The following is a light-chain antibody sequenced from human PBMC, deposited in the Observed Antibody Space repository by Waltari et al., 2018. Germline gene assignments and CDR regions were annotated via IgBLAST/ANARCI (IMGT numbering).Light chain of an antibody. J-gene: IGLJ2*01. CDR1: SSDIGTYDY. Sequence: QSALTQPASVSASPGQSITISCTGTSSDIGTYDYVSWYQQHPGKAPKLIIYDVTYRPSGVSSRFSGSKSGNTASLTISGLQAEDEADYFCSSYRSRSTLHVLFGGGTKLTGL. V-gene: IGLV2-14*03. CDR2: DVT. CDR3: SSYRSRSTLHVL.